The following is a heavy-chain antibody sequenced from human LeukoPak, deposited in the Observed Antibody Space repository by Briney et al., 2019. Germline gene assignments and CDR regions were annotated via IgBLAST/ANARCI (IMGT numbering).Heavy chain of an antibody. CDR3: ARSLRWGNWFDP. D-gene: IGHD4-23*01. J-gene: IGHJ5*02. CDR1: GGSISSYY. Sequence: SETLSLTCTVSGGSISSYYWSWIRQPPGKGLEWIGYIYYSGSTNYNPSLKSRVTISVDTSKNQFSLKLSSVTAADTAVYYCARSLRWGNWFDPWGQETLVTVSS. V-gene: IGHV4-59*01. CDR2: IYYSGST.